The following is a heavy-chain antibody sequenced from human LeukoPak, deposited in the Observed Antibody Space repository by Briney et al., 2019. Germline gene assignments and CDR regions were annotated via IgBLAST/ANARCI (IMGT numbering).Heavy chain of an antibody. CDR1: GGTFSSYA. CDR3: ARQIVVVPAARTNYYYMDV. J-gene: IGHJ6*03. Sequence: SVKVSCKASGGTFSSYAISWVRQAPGQGLEWMGGIVPIFGTANYAQKFQVRVTITADESTSTAYMELSSLRSEDTAVYYWARQIVVVPAARTNYYYMDVWGKGTTVTVSS. V-gene: IGHV1-69*13. D-gene: IGHD2-2*01. CDR2: IVPIFGTA.